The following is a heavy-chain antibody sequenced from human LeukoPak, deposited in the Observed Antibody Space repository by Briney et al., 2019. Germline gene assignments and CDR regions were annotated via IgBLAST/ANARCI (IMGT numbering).Heavy chain of an antibody. CDR1: GFSLSTPKRG. J-gene: IGHJ5*02. CDR3: AHSIASGRHYFDP. D-gene: IGHD1-26*01. V-gene: IGHV2-5*02. CDR2: LYWDDDP. Sequence: SGPTLVNPTQTLTLTCTVSGFSLSTPKRGLAWFLQPPGRAPKGLAFLYWDDDPRYSPSLKTRLTITKDTSKSQVVLTMTNMDPVDTVTYYCAHSIASGRHYFDPWGPGILVTVSS.